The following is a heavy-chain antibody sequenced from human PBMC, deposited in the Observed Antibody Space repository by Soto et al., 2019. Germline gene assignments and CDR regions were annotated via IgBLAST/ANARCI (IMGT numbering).Heavy chain of an antibody. J-gene: IGHJ6*02. CDR3: ARDRIEMDDYYGMDV. V-gene: IGHV1-18*04. Sequence: QVQLVQSGAAVKKPGASVKVSCKASGYTFTSYGISWVRQAPGQGLEWMGWISAYNGNTNYAQKLQGRVTMTTDTATSTAYMELRSLRSEDTAVYYCARDRIEMDDYYGMDVWGQGTTFTGSS. CDR1: GYTFTSYG. CDR2: ISAYNGNT.